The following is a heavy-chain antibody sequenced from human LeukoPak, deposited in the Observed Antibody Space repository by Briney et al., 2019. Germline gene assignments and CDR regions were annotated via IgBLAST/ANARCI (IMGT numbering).Heavy chain of an antibody. CDR2: ISYDGSNK. J-gene: IGHJ4*02. Sequence: PERSLRLSCAASGFTFNNYAMHWVRQAPGKGLEWVAVISYDGSNKYYADSVKGRFTFSRDSSKNTLFLQMNSLRAEDTAVYYCARDGGRASSVPAIFDYWGQGTLVTVSS. CDR3: ARDGGRASSVPAIFDY. V-gene: IGHV3-30-3*01. CDR1: GFTFNNYA. D-gene: IGHD3-16*01.